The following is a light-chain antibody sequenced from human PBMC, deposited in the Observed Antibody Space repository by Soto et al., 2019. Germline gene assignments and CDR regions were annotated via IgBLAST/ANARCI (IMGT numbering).Light chain of an antibody. J-gene: IGLJ1*01. CDR3: SSYTSSSTLG. V-gene: IGLV2-14*01. CDR1: SSVVGGYNY. Sequence: QSALTQPASVSGSPGQSITISCTGTSSVVGGYNYVSWYQQHPGKAPKLMIYEVSNRPSGVSNRFSGSKSGNTASLTISGLQAEDEADYYCSSYTSSSTLGFGTGTKGTVL. CDR2: EVS.